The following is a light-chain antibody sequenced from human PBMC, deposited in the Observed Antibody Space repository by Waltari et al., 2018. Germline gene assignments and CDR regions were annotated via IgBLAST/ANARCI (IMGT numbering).Light chain of an antibody. V-gene: IGLV3-19*01. CDR3: SSRDSSASHVL. CDR2: GNN. CDR1: SLRTSY. J-gene: IGLJ2*01. Sequence: SSDLTQDPAVSVALGQTVTITCQAASLRTSYASWYQQKSGQAPILVFFGNNKRPSGIPDRFSGYNSETTTSLTITGAQAEDEADYYCSSRDSSASHVLFAGGTKLTVL.